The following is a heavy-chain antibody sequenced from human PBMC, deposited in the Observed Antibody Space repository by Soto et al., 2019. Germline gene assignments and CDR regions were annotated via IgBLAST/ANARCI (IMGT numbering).Heavy chain of an antibody. D-gene: IGHD2-21*02. CDR2: ISGNAGST. CDR3: AKGIHVMVVPGTAYSDS. Sequence: DVLLSASGGGLVHPGGSLRVSCAASGFTFNNYAMNWVRQIPGKGLEWVSSISGNAGSTWYADSVKGRFTISRDNSQGTVSLQMSSLRADDTAIYYCAKGIHVMVVPGTAYSDSWGRGTLVTVSS. CDR1: GFTFNNYA. V-gene: IGHV3-23*01. J-gene: IGHJ4*02.